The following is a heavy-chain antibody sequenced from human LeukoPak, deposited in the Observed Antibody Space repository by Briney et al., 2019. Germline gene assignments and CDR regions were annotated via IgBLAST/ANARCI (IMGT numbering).Heavy chain of an antibody. CDR1: GFTFSSYS. J-gene: IGHJ6*03. Sequence: GGSLRLSCAASGFTFSSYSMNWVRQPPGKGLEWVSSISSSSSYIYYADSVKGRFTISRDNAKNSLYLQMNSLRAEDTAVYYCARGNTIFGVALYEDYYYYYMDVWGKGTTVTVSS. V-gene: IGHV3-21*01. CDR3: ARGNTIFGVALYEDYYYYYMDV. CDR2: ISSSSSYI. D-gene: IGHD3-3*01.